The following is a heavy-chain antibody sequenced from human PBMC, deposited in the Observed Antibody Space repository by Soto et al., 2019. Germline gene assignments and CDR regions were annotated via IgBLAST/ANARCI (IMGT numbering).Heavy chain of an antibody. V-gene: IGHV3-11*01. CDR3: AKTARLAEY. CDR2: ISGSGSDI. Sequence: QVQLVESGGGLVKPGGTLRLSCAASGFTFSDNHMTWIRQTPGKGLEWISYISGSGSDISYVDFAKVRFTISRDNAKNSLYLQMNSPRVENTAMYYCAKTARLAEYWSQGTLVTVAS. CDR1: GFTFSDNH. D-gene: IGHD2-21*02. J-gene: IGHJ4*02.